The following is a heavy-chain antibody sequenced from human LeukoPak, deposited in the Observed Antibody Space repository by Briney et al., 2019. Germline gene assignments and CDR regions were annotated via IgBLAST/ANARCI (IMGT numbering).Heavy chain of an antibody. CDR2: IYYSGST. D-gene: IGHD6-6*01. CDR3: ASVGIAARLDY. Sequence: PSETLSLTCTVSGGSISSGDYYWSWIRQPPGKGLEWIGYIYYSGSTYYNQSLKSRVTISVDTSKNQSSLKLSPVTAADTAVYYCASVGIAARLDYWGQGTLVTVSS. CDR1: GGSISSGDYY. J-gene: IGHJ4*02. V-gene: IGHV4-30-4*08.